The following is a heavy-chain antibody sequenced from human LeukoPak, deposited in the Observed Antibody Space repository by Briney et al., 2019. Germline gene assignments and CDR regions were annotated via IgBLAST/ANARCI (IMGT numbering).Heavy chain of an antibody. Sequence: GASVKVSCKASGCTFTSYALHWVRQAPGQRLEWMGWINTGNGNTIYSQKFQGRVTIIRDTSASTAYMELSRLRSDDTAVYYCARVGYYESSGYYEYWGQGTLVTVSS. CDR1: GCTFTSYA. V-gene: IGHV1-3*04. D-gene: IGHD3-22*01. CDR2: INTGNGNT. J-gene: IGHJ4*02. CDR3: ARVGYYESSGYYEY.